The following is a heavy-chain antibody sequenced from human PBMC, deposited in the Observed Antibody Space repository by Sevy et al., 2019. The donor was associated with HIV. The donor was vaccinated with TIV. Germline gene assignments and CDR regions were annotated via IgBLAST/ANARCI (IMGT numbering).Heavy chain of an antibody. CDR2: IYYSGST. V-gene: IGHV4-30-4*01. CDR3: ARVPGYYDFWSGYYRKGPFDY. D-gene: IGHD3-3*01. J-gene: IGHJ4*02. CDR1: GGSISSGDYY. Sequence: SETLSLTCTVSGGSISSGDYYWSWIRQPPGKGLEWIGYIYYSGSTYYNPSLKSRVTISVDTSKNQFSLKLSSVTAADTDVNYCARVPGYYDFWSGYYRKGPFDYWGQGTLVTVSS.